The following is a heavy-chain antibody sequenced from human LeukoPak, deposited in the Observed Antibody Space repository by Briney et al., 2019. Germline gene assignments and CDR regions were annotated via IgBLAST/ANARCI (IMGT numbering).Heavy chain of an antibody. Sequence: GGSLRLSCVASGFILGSYWMSWVRQAPGKGLEWVANIRQDGSEKYYVDSVKGRLTISGDNAKNSLYLQMNNLTAADTAIYYCARAGYYGDDAFDLWGQGTRVTVSS. CDR1: GFILGSYW. J-gene: IGHJ3*01. CDR3: ARAGYYGDDAFDL. V-gene: IGHV3-7*01. D-gene: IGHD2/OR15-2a*01. CDR2: IRQDGSEK.